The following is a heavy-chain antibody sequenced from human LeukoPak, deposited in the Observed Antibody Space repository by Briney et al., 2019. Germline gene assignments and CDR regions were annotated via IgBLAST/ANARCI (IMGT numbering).Heavy chain of an antibody. CDR2: VSGSGSYT. CDR3: ARAILDRSGY. D-gene: IGHD1-1*01. CDR1: GFTFNSYA. V-gene: IGHV3-23*01. J-gene: IGHJ4*02. Sequence: GGSLRLSCAASGFTFNSYAMSWVRQAPGKGLEWVSAVSGSGSYTYYADSVKGRFTISRDNSKNTLYLQMNSLRAEDTAVYYCARAILDRSGYWGQGTLVAVSS.